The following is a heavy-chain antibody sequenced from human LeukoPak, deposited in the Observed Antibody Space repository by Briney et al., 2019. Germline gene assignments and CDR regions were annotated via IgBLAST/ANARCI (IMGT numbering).Heavy chain of an antibody. D-gene: IGHD3-22*01. CDR1: GFTFSKYW. Sequence: GGSLRLSCAASGFTFSKYWMTWVRQAPGKGLEWVANIRGDGSVKYLLDSVKGRFTISRDNVKNSLSLEMNNLRAEDTAVYYCAKERYYDSSAYYSTYWGRGTLVTVSS. V-gene: IGHV3-7*01. CDR3: AKERYYDSSAYYSTY. J-gene: IGHJ4*02. CDR2: IRGDGSVK.